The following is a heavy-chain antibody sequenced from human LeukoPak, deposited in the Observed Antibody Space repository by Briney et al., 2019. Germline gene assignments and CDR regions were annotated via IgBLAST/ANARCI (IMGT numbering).Heavy chain of an antibody. CDR3: AARWLQYAFDI. CDR2: IYPGDSDT. CDR1: GYSFTSYW. D-gene: IGHD5-24*01. Sequence: GASLQISCQGSGYSFTSYWIGWGRQVPGKGLEWMGIIYPGDSDTRYSSSFQGQVTISADKSISTAYLQWSSLKASDTAMYYCAARWLQYAFDIWGQGTMVTVSS. J-gene: IGHJ3*02. V-gene: IGHV5-51*01.